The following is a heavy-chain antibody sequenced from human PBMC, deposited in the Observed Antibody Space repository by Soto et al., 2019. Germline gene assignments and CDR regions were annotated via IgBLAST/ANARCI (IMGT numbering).Heavy chain of an antibody. CDR3: AKKGRLNTARYHGWYFEL. CDR1: GFTFSSYA. Sequence: GGSLRLSCAASGFTFSSYAMSWVRQAPGKGLEWVSAISGSGGSTYYADSVKGRFTISRDNSKNTLYLQMNSPRAEDTAVYYCAKKGRLNTARYHGWYFELWGRGTLVTVSS. J-gene: IGHJ2*01. CDR2: ISGSGGST. V-gene: IGHV3-23*01. D-gene: IGHD2-2*01.